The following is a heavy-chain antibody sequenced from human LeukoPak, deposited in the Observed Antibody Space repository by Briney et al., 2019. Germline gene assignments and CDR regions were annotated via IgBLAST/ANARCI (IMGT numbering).Heavy chain of an antibody. Sequence: GGSLRLSCAASGFTFSDYYMSWTRQAPGKGLEWVSSISSSGSTIYYADSVKGRFTISRDNAKNSLYLQMNSLRAEDTAIYYCARAGFLITFGGVISWGQGTLVTVSS. V-gene: IGHV3-11*04. CDR1: GFTFSDYY. CDR2: ISSSGSTI. J-gene: IGHJ5*02. D-gene: IGHD3-16*02. CDR3: ARAGFLITFGGVIS.